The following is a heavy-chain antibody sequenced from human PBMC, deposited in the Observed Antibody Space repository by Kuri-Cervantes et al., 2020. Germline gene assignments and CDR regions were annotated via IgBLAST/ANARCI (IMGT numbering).Heavy chain of an antibody. CDR3: ARDLDDYGTTYRYFDL. CDR1: GFTFSDYY. D-gene: IGHD4-17*01. V-gene: IGHV3-11*04. J-gene: IGHJ2*01. CDR2: ISSSGSTI. Sequence: GESLKISCAASGFTFSDYYMSWIRQAPGRGLEWVSYISSSGSTIYYADSVKGRFTISRDNAKNSLYLQMNSLRAEDTAVYYCARDLDDYGTTYRYFDLWGRGTLVTVSS.